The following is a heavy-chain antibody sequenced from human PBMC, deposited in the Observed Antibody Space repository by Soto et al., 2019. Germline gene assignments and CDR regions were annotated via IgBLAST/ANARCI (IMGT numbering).Heavy chain of an antibody. CDR2: IYYSGST. D-gene: IGHD5-18*01. Sequence: PSETLSLTCTVSGVSISSYYWSWIRQPPGKGLEWIGYIYYSGSTNYNPSLKSRVTISVDTSKNQFSLKLSSVIVADTAVYYCARAGGYNYHCDFWGQGTLVTVSS. CDR1: GVSISSYY. J-gene: IGHJ4*02. V-gene: IGHV4-59*01. CDR3: ARAGGYNYHCDF.